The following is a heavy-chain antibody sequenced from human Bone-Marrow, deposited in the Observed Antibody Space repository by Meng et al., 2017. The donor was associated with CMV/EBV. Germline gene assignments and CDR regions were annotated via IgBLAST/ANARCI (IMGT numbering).Heavy chain of an antibody. CDR1: GGSISSSTDY. CDR3: ARGGNVYGTRSVTTYYYYGMDV. J-gene: IGHJ6*02. Sequence: SETLSLTCTVSGGSISSSTDYWAWIRQPPGKGLEWIGSVNYGGSPYSNPSLKSRVTISVDTSKNQFSLKLSSVTAPDTAVYYCARGGNVYGTRSVTTYYYYGMDVWGQGTTVTVSS. CDR2: VNYGGSP. D-gene: IGHD4-11*01. V-gene: IGHV4-39*01.